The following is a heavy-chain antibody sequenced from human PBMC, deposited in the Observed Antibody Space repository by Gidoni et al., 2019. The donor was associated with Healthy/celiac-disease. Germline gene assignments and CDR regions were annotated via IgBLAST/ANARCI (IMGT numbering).Heavy chain of an antibody. D-gene: IGHD5-18*01. J-gene: IGHJ4*02. V-gene: IGHV3-48*04. CDR2: ISSSSSTI. CDR3: ARGPDTAMVDY. CDR1: GFTFSSYS. Sequence: EVQLVESGGGLVQPGGSLRLSCAASGFTFSSYSMNWVRQAPGKGLEWVSYISSSSSTIYYADSVKGRFTISRDNAKNSLYLQMNSLRAEDTAVYYCARGPDTAMVDYWGQGTLVTVSS.